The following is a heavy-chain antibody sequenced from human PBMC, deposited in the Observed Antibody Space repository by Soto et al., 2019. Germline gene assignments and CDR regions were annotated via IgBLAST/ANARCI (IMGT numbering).Heavy chain of an antibody. CDR3: ARVAVAGTRVDY. V-gene: IGHV4-4*02. CDR1: GGSISSSNW. CDR2: IYHSGST. Sequence: QVQLQESGPGLVKPSGTLSLTCAVSGGSISSSNWWSWVRQRPGKGLEWIGEIYHSGSTNYNPSLKSRVTISVEKSKNQFSLKLSSVTAAHTAVYYCARVAVAGTRVDYWGQGTLVTVSS. J-gene: IGHJ4*02. D-gene: IGHD6-19*01.